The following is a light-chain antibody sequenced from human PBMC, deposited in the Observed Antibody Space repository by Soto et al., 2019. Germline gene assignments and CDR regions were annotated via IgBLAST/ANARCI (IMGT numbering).Light chain of an antibody. J-gene: IGKJ1*01. Sequence: DIQMTQSPSTLSGSVGDRVTITCRASQTISSWFAWYQQKPGKAPKLLIYKAATIKSGVPSRFSGSGSGTEFTLTNSSLQPDDFAPYYCQHYNSYSEAFGQGTKVELK. CDR2: KAA. V-gene: IGKV1-5*03. CDR3: QHYNSYSEA. CDR1: QTISSW.